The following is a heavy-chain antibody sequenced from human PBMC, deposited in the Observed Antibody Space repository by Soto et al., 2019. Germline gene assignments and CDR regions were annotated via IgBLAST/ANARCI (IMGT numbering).Heavy chain of an antibody. V-gene: IGHV6-1*01. CDR1: GDTVSSGSVA. CDR3: VRYTGWYNFDS. D-gene: IGHD6-19*01. J-gene: IGHJ4*02. Sequence: PSQTLSLTCAISGDTVSSGSVAWSWIRQPPSGGLEWLGRIYYRSKWSADYALSVRGRITINPDTSKNQFSLQLNSVTPADTAVYFCVRYTGWYNFDSWGQGTLVTVSS. CDR2: IYYRSKWSA.